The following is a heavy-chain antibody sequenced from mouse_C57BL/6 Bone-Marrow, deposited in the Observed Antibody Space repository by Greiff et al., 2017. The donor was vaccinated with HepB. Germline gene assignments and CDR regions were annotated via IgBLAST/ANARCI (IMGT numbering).Heavy chain of an antibody. Sequence: QVQLKESGAELAKPGASVKLSCKASGYTFTSYWMHWVKQRPGQGLEWIGYINPSSGYTKYNQKFKDKATWTADKSSSTAYMQLSSLTYEDSAVYYCARRTGTDWGQGTTLTVSS. D-gene: IGHD4-1*01. CDR3: ARRTGTD. V-gene: IGHV1-7*01. J-gene: IGHJ2*01. CDR1: GYTFTSYW. CDR2: INPSSGYT.